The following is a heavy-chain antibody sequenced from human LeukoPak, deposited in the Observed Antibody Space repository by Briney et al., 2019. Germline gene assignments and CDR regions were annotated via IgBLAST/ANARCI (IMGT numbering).Heavy chain of an antibody. J-gene: IGHJ4*02. CDR2: IIPIFGTA. CDR3: ARADLKDDSSGYYNY. CDR1: GYTFTGYY. Sequence: SVKVSCKASGYTFTGYYMHWVRQAPGQGLEWMGGIIPIFGTANYAQKFQGRVTITTDESTSTAYMELSSLRSEDTAVYYLARADLKDDSSGYYNYWGKGILVTVSS. D-gene: IGHD3-22*01. V-gene: IGHV1-69*05.